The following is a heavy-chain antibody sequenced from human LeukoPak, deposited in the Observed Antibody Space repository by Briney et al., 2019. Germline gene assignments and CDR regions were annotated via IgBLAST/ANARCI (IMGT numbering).Heavy chain of an antibody. Sequence: PGGSLRLSCAASGFTFRTYAMSWVRQAPGKGLEWVSGIGSSGGTTYYGDSVKGRFTISRDNSKNTLYLQMNSLRAEDTAVYYCARGTDTSGWLDCWGQGTPVTVSS. CDR1: GFTFRTYA. CDR2: IGSSGGTT. V-gene: IGHV3-23*01. D-gene: IGHD6-19*01. J-gene: IGHJ5*01. CDR3: ARGTDTSGWLDC.